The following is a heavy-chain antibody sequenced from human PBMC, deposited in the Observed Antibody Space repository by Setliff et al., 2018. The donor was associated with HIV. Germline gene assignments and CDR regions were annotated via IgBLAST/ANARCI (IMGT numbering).Heavy chain of an antibody. J-gene: IGHJ4*02. CDR3: ARMDYHNSGRYFGTFDY. CDR1: GGSISGYH. D-gene: IGHD3-10*01. Sequence: SETLSLTCTVSGGSISGYHWDWLRQTPGKGLEWIGYIYTSRGTNYNHSLRTRVIISVDTSNQFSLKLSSVTAADTAVYYCARMDYHNSGRYFGTFDYWGQGMLVTVTS. CDR2: IYTSRGT. V-gene: IGHV4-4*09.